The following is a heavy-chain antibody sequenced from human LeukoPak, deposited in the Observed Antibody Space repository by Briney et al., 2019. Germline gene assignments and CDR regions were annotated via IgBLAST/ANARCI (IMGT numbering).Heavy chain of an antibody. V-gene: IGHV4-34*01. Sequence: SETLSLTCAVYGGSFSGYYWSWIRQPPGKGLEWIGSIYYSGSTYYNPSLKSRVTISVDTSKDQFSLKLNSVTATDTAVYYCARHYGPWGQGTLVTVSS. CDR3: ARHYGP. CDR2: IYYSGST. J-gene: IGHJ4*02. CDR1: GGSFSGYY. D-gene: IGHD3-16*01.